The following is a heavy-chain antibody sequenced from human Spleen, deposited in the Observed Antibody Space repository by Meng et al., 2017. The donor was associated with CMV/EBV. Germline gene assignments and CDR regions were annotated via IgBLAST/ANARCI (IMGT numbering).Heavy chain of an antibody. CDR2: IKSKTDGGTT. D-gene: IGHD2-15*01. CDR3: TTRNLVVVVAATPGTQFDY. CDR1: NAW. V-gene: IGHV3-15*01. J-gene: IGHJ4*02. Sequence: NAWMSWVRQAPGKGLEWVGRIKSKTDGGTTDYAAPVKGRFTISRDDSKNTLYLQMNSLKTEDTAVYYCTTRNLVVVVAATPGTQFDYWGQGTLVTSPQ.